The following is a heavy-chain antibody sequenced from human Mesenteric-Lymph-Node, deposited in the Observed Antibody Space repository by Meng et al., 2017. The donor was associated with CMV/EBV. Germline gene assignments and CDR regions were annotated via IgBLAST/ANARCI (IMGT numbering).Heavy chain of an antibody. CDR1: GFTCSSSG. CDR3: AKIALAGATYWFDR. J-gene: IGHJ5*02. V-gene: IGHV3-30*02. CDR2: IRYDGSNK. Sequence: ASGFTCSSSGMHWVRQAPGTGLEWVAFIRYDGSNKYYAGSVKGRFTISRDNSKNTLYLQMNSLRAEDTAVYYCAKIALAGATYWFDRWGQGTLVTVSS. D-gene: IGHD1-26*01.